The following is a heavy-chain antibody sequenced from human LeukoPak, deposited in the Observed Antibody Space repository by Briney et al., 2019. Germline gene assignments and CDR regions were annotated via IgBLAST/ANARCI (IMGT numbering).Heavy chain of an antibody. CDR2: INDSGST. CDR3: ASRTYYYDSSQDY. CDR1: GGSLSGYY. J-gene: IGHJ4*02. D-gene: IGHD3-22*01. V-gene: IGHV4-34*01. Sequence: PSETLSLTCAVYGGSLSGYYWSWIRQSPGKGLEWIGEINDSGSTNYNPSLKSRVTISVDTSKNQFSLKLTSVTAADTAVYYCASRTYYYDSSQDYWGQGTLVTVSS.